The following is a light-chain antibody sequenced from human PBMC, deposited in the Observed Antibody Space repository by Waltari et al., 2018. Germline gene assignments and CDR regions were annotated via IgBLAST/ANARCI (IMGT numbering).Light chain of an antibody. Sequence: EIVLTQSPATLSLSPGERATLSCRASQSVSSYLAWYQQKPGEAPRLLIYDASNRATGIPARFSGSGSGTDFTLIISSLEPEDFAVYYCQQRSNWPRTFGQGTKLEIK. CDR3: QQRSNWPRT. CDR2: DAS. J-gene: IGKJ2*01. CDR1: QSVSSY. V-gene: IGKV3-11*01.